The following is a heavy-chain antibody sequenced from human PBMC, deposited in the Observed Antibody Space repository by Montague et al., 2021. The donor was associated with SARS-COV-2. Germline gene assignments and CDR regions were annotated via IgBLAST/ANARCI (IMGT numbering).Heavy chain of an antibody. V-gene: IGHV4-59*01. CDR1: GGSISRYY. J-gene: IGHJ4*02. D-gene: IGHD3-9*01. CDR2: IYYSGST. CDR3: ARSRENYNILTGYPYYFDY. Sequence: SETLSLTCTVSGGSISRYYWNWIRQPPGKGLEWIAYIYYSGSTNYNPSLKSRVTISVDTPKNQFSLKLSSATAADTAVYYCARSRENYNILTGYPYYFDYWGQGTLVTVSS.